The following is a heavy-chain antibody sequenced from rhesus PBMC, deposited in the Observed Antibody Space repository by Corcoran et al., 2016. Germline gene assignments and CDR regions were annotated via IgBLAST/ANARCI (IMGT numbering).Heavy chain of an antibody. CDR2: CIERVVII. V-gene: IGHV3-100*02. J-gene: IGHJ4*01. D-gene: IGHD3-28*01. CDR3: TRNYYDSGYSTGGYFDY. Sequence: DVQLVESGGGLVKPGGSLRLSCVASGFTFSSYEMPWVRQAPGKGLEWVSVCIERVVIISYAASVNVRFPISRDNSKNSLFLQMNSLRAEDTAVYYCTRNYYDSGYSTGGYFDYWGQGVLVTVSS. CDR1: GFTFSSYE.